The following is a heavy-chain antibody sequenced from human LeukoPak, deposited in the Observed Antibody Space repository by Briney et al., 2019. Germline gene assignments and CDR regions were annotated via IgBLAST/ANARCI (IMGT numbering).Heavy chain of an antibody. CDR1: GYTFTGYY. D-gene: IGHD3-10*01. Sequence: ASVKVSCKTSGYTFTGYYLHWVRQAPGQGLEWMGWINPNSGGTNYAQKFQGRVTMTRDTSISTAYMELSRLRPDDTAVYYCARVLWFGELFNWGQGTLVTVSS. J-gene: IGHJ4*02. CDR3: ARVLWFGELFN. V-gene: IGHV1-2*02. CDR2: INPNSGGT.